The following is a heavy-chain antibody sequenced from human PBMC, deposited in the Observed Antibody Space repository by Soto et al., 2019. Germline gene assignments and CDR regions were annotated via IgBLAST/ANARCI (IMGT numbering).Heavy chain of an antibody. CDR1: GNTPPEFS. CDR2: FDPEDGET. CDR3: ATDRITMVRGVSNWFDP. D-gene: IGHD3-10*01. V-gene: IGHV1-24*01. Sequence: APGKGSPKVSGNTPPEFSLPRGARAPGKGLEWMGGFDPEDGETIYAQKFQGRVTMTEDTSTDTAYMELSSLRSEDTAVYYCATDRITMVRGVSNWFDPWGQGTLVTVSS. J-gene: IGHJ5*02.